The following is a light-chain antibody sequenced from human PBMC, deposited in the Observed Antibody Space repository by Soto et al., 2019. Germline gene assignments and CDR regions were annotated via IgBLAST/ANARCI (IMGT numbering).Light chain of an antibody. CDR1: SSDIGYYDY. V-gene: IGLV2-14*01. CDR3: SSYTRSSTRI. CDR2: GVG. J-gene: IGLJ2*01. Sequence: QSVLTQPASVSGSPGQSITISCTGTSSDIGYYDYVSWYQQYPGKAPKIIIYGVGNRPSGVSNRFSGSKSGNTASLTISGLQAEDEADYHCSSYTRSSTRIFGGGTKLTV.